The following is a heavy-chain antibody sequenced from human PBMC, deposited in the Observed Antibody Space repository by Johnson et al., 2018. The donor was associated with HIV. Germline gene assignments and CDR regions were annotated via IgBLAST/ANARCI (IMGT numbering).Heavy chain of an antibody. CDR1: GFTFSSYD. D-gene: IGHD3-16*02. V-gene: IGHV3-13*01. Sequence: EQLVESGGGLVQPGGSLRLSCAASGFTFSSYDMHWVRQATGKGLEWVSAIGTAGDTYYPDSVKGRFTISRDNSKNTLYLQMNSLRAEDTAVYYCATISVIPSRVNDAFDIWGQGTMVTVSS. J-gene: IGHJ3*02. CDR3: ATISVIPSRVNDAFDI. CDR2: IGTAGDT.